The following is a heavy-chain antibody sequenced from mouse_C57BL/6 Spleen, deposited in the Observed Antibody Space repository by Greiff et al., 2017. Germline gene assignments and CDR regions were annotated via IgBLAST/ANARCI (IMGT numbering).Heavy chain of an antibody. CDR3: ASRLRGAY. D-gene: IGHD1-1*01. J-gene: IGHJ3*01. V-gene: IGHV1-26*01. Sequence: EVKLQQSGPELVKPGASVKISCKASGYTFTDYYMNWVKQSHGKSLEWIGDINPNNGGTSYNQKFKGKATLTVDKSSSTAYMELRSLTSEDSAVYYCASRLRGAYWGQGTLVTVSA. CDR2: INPNNGGT. CDR1: GYTFTDYY.